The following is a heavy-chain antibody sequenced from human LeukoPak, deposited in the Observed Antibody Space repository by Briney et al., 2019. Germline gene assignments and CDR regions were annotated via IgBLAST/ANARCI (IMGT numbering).Heavy chain of an antibody. CDR1: GFTFDDYA. D-gene: IGHD2-15*01. V-gene: IGHV3-43*02. CDR2: ISGDGGST. CDR3: ARVGVVAATGYYYYMDV. J-gene: IGHJ6*03. Sequence: GGSLRLSCAASGFTFDDYAMHWVRQAPGKGLEWVSLISGDGGSTYYADSVKGRFTISRDNSKNSLYLQMNSLRTEDTALYYCARVGVVAATGYYYYMDVWGKGTTVTVSS.